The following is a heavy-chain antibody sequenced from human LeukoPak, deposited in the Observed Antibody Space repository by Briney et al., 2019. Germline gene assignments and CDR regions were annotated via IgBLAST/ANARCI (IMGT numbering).Heavy chain of an antibody. J-gene: IGHJ4*02. CDR2: MNPNSGNT. CDR3: ARALFWRWELFDY. D-gene: IGHD1-26*01. V-gene: IGHV1-8*02. Sequence: ASVKVSCKASGYTFTSYGISWVRQAPGQGLEWMGWMNPNSGNTGYAQKFQGRVTMTRNTSISTAYMELSSLRSEDTAVYYCARALFWRWELFDYWGQGTLVTVSS. CDR1: GYTFTSYG.